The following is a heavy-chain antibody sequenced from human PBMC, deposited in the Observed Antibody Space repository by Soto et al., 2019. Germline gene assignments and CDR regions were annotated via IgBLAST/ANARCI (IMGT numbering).Heavy chain of an antibody. D-gene: IGHD3-3*01. Sequence: GGSLRLSCAASGFTFSDYYMSWIRQAPGKGLEWVSYISSSGSTIYYADSVKGRFTISRDNAKNSLYLQMNSLRAEDTAVYYCAKVGQYYDFWSGYYRFRPHDYWGQGTLVTVSS. J-gene: IGHJ4*02. CDR2: ISSSGSTI. CDR1: GFTFSDYY. V-gene: IGHV3-11*01. CDR3: AKVGQYYDFWSGYYRFRPHDY.